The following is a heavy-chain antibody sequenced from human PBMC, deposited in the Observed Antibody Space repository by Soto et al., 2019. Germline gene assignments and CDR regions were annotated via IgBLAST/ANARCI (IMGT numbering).Heavy chain of an antibody. CDR3: AKDQAAGGTISRYFQY. J-gene: IGHJ1*01. Sequence: GGSLRLSCAASGFSFSTYAMSWVRQAPGKGLEWVSGISGSGGTTYYADSVKGRFTISRDNSKNTLYLQVNSLRAEDTAVYYCAKDQAAGGTISRYFQYWGQGTLVTV. V-gene: IGHV3-23*01. D-gene: IGHD6-13*01. CDR2: ISGSGGTT. CDR1: GFSFSTYA.